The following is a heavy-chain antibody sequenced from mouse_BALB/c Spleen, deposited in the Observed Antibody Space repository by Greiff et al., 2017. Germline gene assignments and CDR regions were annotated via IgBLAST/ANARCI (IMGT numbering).Heavy chain of an antibody. CDR2: ISYDGSN. V-gene: IGHV3-6*02. D-gene: IGHD2-1*01. CDR1: GYSITSGYY. CDR3: ARVSGNFFAY. J-gene: IGHJ3*01. Sequence: EVQLQESGPGLVKPSQSLSLTCSVTGYSITSGYYWNWIRQFPGNKLEWMGYISYDGSNNYNPSLKNRISITRDTSKNQFFLKLNSVTTEDTATYYCARVSGNFFAYWGQGTLVTVSA.